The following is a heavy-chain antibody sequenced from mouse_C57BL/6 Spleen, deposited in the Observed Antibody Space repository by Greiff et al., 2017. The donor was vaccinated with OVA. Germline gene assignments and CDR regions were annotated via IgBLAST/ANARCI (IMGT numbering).Heavy chain of an antibody. V-gene: IGHV1-81*01. J-gene: IGHJ1*03. D-gene: IGHD1-1*01. CDR2: IYPRSGNT. Sequence: VQLQQSGAELARPGASVKLSCKASGYTFTSYGISWVKQRTGQGLEWIGEIYPRSGNTYYNEKFKGKATLTADKSSSTAYMEIRSLTSEDSAVYFCAGRDYGSSYGYFDVWGTGTTVTVSS. CDR3: AGRDYGSSYGYFDV. CDR1: GYTFTSYG.